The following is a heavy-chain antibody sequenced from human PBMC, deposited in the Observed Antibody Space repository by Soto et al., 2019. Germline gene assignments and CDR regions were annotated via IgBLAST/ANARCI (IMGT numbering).Heavy chain of an antibody. CDR2: MNPNSGNT. CDR3: ATERCEDAYDI. V-gene: IGHV1-8*01. J-gene: IGHJ3*02. D-gene: IGHD4-17*01. Sequence: GASVKGSCKAFGYTFTSYDITWVRQATGQGLEWMGWMNPNSGNTGYAQKFQGRVTMTRNTSIGTAYMELSSLRSEDTAVYYCATERCEDAYDIWGQGTMVTFSS. CDR1: GYTFTSYD.